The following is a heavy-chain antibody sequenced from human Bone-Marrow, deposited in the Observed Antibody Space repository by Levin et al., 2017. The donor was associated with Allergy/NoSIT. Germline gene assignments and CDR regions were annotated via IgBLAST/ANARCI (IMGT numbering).Heavy chain of an antibody. V-gene: IGHV4-34*01. D-gene: IGHD6-19*01. CDR2: IYHRGST. J-gene: IGHJ4*02. CDR3: ARGGQGYGSGWHGVD. Sequence: SETLSLTCAIYGEPLSDYYWSWIRQPPGKGLEWIGEIYHRGSTNYNPSLKSRGTISADTSKNQFSLKLSSLTAADTAVYYCARGGQGYGSGWHGVDWGQGTLVTVSS. CDR1: GEPLSDYY.